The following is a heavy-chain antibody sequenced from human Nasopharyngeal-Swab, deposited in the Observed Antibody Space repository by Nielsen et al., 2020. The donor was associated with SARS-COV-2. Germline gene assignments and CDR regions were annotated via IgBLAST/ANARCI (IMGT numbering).Heavy chain of an antibody. D-gene: IGHD2-15*01. CDR1: GDSVSSNSAA. CDR2: TSCRFKRYN. CDR3: ARDRSIEADAFDI. Sequence: SCAIWGDSVSSNSAAWNWIRQCPSRGLEWLGRTSCRFKRYNDYAVSVKRRITINPDTSKNQFSLQLNSVTPEDTAVYYCARDRSIEADAFDIWGQGTMVTVSS. V-gene: IGHV6-1*01. J-gene: IGHJ3*02.